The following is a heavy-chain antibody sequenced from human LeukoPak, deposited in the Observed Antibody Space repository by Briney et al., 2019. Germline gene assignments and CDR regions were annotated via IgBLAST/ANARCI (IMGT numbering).Heavy chain of an antibody. CDR3: ARDQGYKHPTYGMDV. CDR2: ISWNSGTI. J-gene: IGHJ6*02. CDR1: GFTFDDFA. D-gene: IGHD5-24*01. Sequence: GGSLRLSCAASGFTFDDFAMHWVRQAPGKGLEWVSGISWNSGTIDYADSVKGRFTISRDNSKNTLYLQMNSLRAEDTAVYYCARDQGYKHPTYGMDVWGQGTTVTVSS. V-gene: IGHV3-9*01.